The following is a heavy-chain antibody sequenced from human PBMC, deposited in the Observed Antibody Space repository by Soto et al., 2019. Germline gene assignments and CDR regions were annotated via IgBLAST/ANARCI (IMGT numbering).Heavy chain of an antibody. J-gene: IGHJ3*02. V-gene: IGHV4-59*01. CDR2: VYYSGST. D-gene: IGHD3-10*01. Sequence: SETLSLTCTVSGVSISDFYWNWIGQPPGKGLEWIGYVYYSGSTNYNPSLRSRVSISVDTSKNQFSLKMSPVTAADTAVYYCARARSGSYSAFDIWGQGTMVTVSS. CDR1: GVSISDFY. CDR3: ARARSGSYSAFDI.